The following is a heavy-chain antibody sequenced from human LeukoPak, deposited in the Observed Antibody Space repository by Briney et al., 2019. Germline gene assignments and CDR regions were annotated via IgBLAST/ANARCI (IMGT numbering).Heavy chain of an antibody. D-gene: IGHD3-10*01. CDR2: IKQGGSEK. CDR1: GFTFSSYW. Sequence: GGSLRLSCAASGFTFSSYWMSWVRQAPGKGLEWVANIKQGGSEKYYVDSVKGRFTISRDNAKNSLYPQMNSLRAEDTAVYYCARGLLWFGESYGMDVWGKGTTVTVSS. CDR3: ARGLLWFGESYGMDV. V-gene: IGHV3-7*03. J-gene: IGHJ6*04.